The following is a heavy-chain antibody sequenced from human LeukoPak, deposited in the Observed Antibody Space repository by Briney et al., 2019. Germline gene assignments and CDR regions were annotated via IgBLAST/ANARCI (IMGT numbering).Heavy chain of an antibody. V-gene: IGHV4-59*01. CDR1: GDSFSSYY. J-gene: IGHJ3*02. Sequence: SETLSLTCTVSGDSFSSYYCSWIRQPPGEGLEWIGYIYYSGSTNYNPSLKSRVTISVDTSKNQFSLKLSSVTAADTAVYYCARDPSGTAFDIWGQGTMVTVSS. D-gene: IGHD1-26*01. CDR2: IYYSGST. CDR3: ARDPSGTAFDI.